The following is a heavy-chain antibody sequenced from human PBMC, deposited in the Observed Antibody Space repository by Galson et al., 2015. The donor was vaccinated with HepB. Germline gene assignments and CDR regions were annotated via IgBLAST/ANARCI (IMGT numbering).Heavy chain of an antibody. Sequence: SLRLSCAASGFTFSDYYMSWIRQAPGKGLEWVSYISSSSSYTNYADSVKGRFTISRDNAKNSLYLQMNSLRAEDTAVYYCARVGIAAAGIDYWGQGTLVTVSS. V-gene: IGHV3-11*06. CDR2: ISSSSSYT. CDR3: ARVGIAAAGIDY. CDR1: GFTFSDYY. D-gene: IGHD6-13*01. J-gene: IGHJ4*02.